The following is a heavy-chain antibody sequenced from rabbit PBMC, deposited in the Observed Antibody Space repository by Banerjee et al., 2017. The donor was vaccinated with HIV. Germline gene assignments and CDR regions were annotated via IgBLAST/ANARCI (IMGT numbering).Heavy chain of an antibody. V-gene: IGHV1S45*01. CDR2: INTSSGNT. CDR3: ARDRIRGAGYAGDGYAMSL. J-gene: IGHJ4*01. CDR1: GFSFSGNNW. D-gene: IGHD6-1*01. Sequence: QEQLVESGGGLGQPEGYLTLTCTASGFSFSGNNWIAWVRQAPGKGLEWIGCINTSSGNTVYASWAKGRFTISKTSSTTVTLQMTSLTAADTATYFCARDRIRGAGYAGDGYAMSLWGPGTLVTVS.